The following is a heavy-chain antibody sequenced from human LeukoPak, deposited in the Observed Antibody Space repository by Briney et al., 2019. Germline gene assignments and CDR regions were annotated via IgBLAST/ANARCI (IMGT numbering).Heavy chain of an antibody. CDR3: ARSTWELLGAILN. V-gene: IGHV3-21*01. CDR1: GFTFSSYS. J-gene: IGHJ4*02. Sequence: KAGGSLRLSCAASGFTFSSYSMNWVRQAPGKGLEWVSSISSSSSYIYYADSVKGRFTISRDNAKNSLYLQMNSLRAEDTAVYYCARSTWELLGAILNWGQGTLVTLSS. CDR2: ISSSSSYI. D-gene: IGHD1-26*01.